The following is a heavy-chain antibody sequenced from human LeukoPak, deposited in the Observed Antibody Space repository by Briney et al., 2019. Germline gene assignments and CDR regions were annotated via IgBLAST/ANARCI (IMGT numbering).Heavy chain of an antibody. CDR3: ARVGPHYFDY. CDR1: GGTFSSYA. J-gene: IGHJ4*02. CDR2: IIPIFGTA. Sequence: GASVKVSCKASGGTFSSYAISWVRQAPGQGPEWMGGIIPIFGTANYAQKFQGRVTITADESTSTAYMELSSLRSEDTAVYYCARVGPHYFDYWGQGTLVTVSS. V-gene: IGHV1-69*13.